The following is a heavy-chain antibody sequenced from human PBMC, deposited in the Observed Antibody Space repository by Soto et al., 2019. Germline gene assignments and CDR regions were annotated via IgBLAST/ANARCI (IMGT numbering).Heavy chain of an antibody. CDR3: APHVSCSGGSCQYDAFAI. V-gene: IGHV3-23*01. CDR2: VTADGGT. D-gene: IGHD2-15*01. CDR1: GFTVSSHA. Sequence: EVQVLESGGGLVQPVGSLRLSCEGSGFTVSSHAMTWIRQAPGKGPEWVSTVTADGGTYYADSVKGRVAMSRDTSENSLYLQMHSLGAEDTTAFYCAPHVSCSGGSCQYDAFAIRGQGIMVTVAA. J-gene: IGHJ3*02.